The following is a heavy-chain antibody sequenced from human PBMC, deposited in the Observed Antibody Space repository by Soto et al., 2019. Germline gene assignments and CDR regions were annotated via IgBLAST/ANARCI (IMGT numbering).Heavy chain of an antibody. CDR2: ISASGGNT. Sequence: EVQLLESGGGLVQPGGSLRLSCAASGFTFSSYGMDWVRLDPGKGLEWVSAISASGGNTYYADSVKGRFTISRDNSKNTLFLQMNSLRAEDTAIYYCAKELGHSKPFDYWGQGTLVTVSS. V-gene: IGHV3-23*01. J-gene: IGHJ4*02. D-gene: IGHD4-4*01. CDR3: AKELGHSKPFDY. CDR1: GFTFSSYG.